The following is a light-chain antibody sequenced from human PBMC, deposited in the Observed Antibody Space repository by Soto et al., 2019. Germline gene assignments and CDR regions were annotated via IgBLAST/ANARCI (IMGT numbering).Light chain of an antibody. CDR1: QSVSSN. J-gene: IGKJ4*01. CDR2: GVY. Sequence: DIVLTHSPTILSVSPGERATLSCRASQSVSSNLAWYQQKPGQPPRLLMYGVYTRAPGTPARFSGSGSGTEFTLTISSLQSEDFAVYYCQQYNNWTFGGGTKVDIK. V-gene: IGKV3D-15*01. CDR3: QQYNNWT.